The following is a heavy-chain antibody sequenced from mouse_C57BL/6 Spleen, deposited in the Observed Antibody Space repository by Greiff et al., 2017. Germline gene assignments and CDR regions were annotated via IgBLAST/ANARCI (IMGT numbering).Heavy chain of an antibody. V-gene: IGHV1-53*01. D-gene: IGHD1-1*01. CDR2: INPSNGGT. CDR1: GYTFTSYW. Sequence: VQLQQPGTELVKPGASVKLSCKASGYTFTSYWMPWVKQRPGQGLEWIGNINPSNGGTNYNEKFKSKATLTVNKSSSTAYMQLSILTSESSAVYYCASGFYTDGRGYWGQGTTLTVYS. CDR3: ASGFYTDGRGY. J-gene: IGHJ2*01.